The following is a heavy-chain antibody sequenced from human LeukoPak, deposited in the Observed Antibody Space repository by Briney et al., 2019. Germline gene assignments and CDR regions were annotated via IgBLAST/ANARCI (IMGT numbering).Heavy chain of an antibody. J-gene: IGHJ4*02. D-gene: IGHD4-23*01. CDR2: INPHSGGT. CDR3: ARVFGRWNYFDC. V-gene: IGHV1-2*02. Sequence: ASVPVSCQASVYTFTDYYMHWVRPAPAQGLAWMGWINPHSGGTNYAQKFQGRVTMTRDTSISTAYMELSRLRSDDTAVYYCARVFGRWNYFDCWGQGTLVTVSS. CDR1: VYTFTDYY.